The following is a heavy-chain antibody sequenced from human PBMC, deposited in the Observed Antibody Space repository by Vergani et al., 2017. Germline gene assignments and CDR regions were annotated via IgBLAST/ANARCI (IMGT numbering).Heavy chain of an antibody. CDR2: FDPEDAER. CDR3: ATLSPYYDILTGYRYWYFDL. J-gene: IGHJ2*01. D-gene: IGHD3-9*01. CDR1: GFTLTELS. V-gene: IGHV1-24*01. Sequence: QVQLVQSGAEVKKPGASVKVSCQVSGFTLTELSMHWVRQAPGKGLEWMGGFDPEDAERIYAQKFQGRVTMTEDTSTDTAYMELSSLRSEDTAVYYCATLSPYYDILTGYRYWYFDLWGHGALVIVSS.